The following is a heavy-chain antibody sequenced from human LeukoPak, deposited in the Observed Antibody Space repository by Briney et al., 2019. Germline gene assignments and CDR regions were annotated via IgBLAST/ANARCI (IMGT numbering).Heavy chain of an antibody. CDR2: IIPILGIA. J-gene: IGHJ5*02. Sequence: GASVKVSCKASGYTFTSYDINWVRQAPGQGLEWMGRIIPILGIANYAQKFQGRVTITADKSTSTAYMELSSLRSEDTAVYYCARGGFYGDYVGDNWFDPWGQGTLVTVSS. V-gene: IGHV1-69*04. CDR3: ARGGFYGDYVGDNWFDP. D-gene: IGHD4-17*01. CDR1: GYTFTSYD.